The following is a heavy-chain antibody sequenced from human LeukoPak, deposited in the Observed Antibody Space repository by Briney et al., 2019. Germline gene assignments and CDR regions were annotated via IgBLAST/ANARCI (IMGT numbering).Heavy chain of an antibody. J-gene: IGHJ4*02. CDR3: ATVGGLNYFDF. CDR2: IYSGGST. Sequence: PGGSLRLSCAASGFTVSSNYMSWVRQAPEKGLEWVSVIYSGGSTYFADSVKGRFTISRDNSKNTLYLQMNSLRAEDTAVYYCATVGGLNYFDFWGQGTLVTVSS. D-gene: IGHD1-26*01. CDR1: GFTVSSNY. V-gene: IGHV3-53*01.